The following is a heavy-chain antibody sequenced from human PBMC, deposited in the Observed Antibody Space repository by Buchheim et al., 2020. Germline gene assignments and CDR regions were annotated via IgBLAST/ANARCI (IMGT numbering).Heavy chain of an antibody. CDR2: ISYDGSNK. V-gene: IGHV3-30*18. CDR1: GFTFSSYG. CDR3: AKVGNYFQGIGMDV. Sequence: QVQLVESGGGVVQPGRSLRLSCAASGFTFSSYGMHWVRQAPGKGLEWVAVISYDGSNKYYADSVKGRFTISRDNSNNTLYLQMNSLRAEDTAVYYCAKVGNYFQGIGMDVWGQGTT. D-gene: IGHD2/OR15-2a*01. J-gene: IGHJ6*02.